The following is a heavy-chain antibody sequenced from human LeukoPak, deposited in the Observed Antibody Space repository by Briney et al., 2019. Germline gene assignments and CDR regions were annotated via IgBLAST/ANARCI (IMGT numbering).Heavy chain of an antibody. CDR2: IIPIFGTA. J-gene: IGHJ3*02. D-gene: IGHD2-2*02. Sequence: GSSVKVSCKDSGGTFSSYSISCVRQAPGQELEWMGGIIPIFGTANYAQKFQGRVTITADDSTSTAYMELSSLRSEDTAVYYCARAGGYCSSTSCYSAFDIWGQGTMVTVSS. CDR1: GGTFSSYS. V-gene: IGHV1-69*01. CDR3: ARAGGYCSSTSCYSAFDI.